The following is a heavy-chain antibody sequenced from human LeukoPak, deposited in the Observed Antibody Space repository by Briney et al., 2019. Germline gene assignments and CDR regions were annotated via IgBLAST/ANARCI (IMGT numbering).Heavy chain of an antibody. CDR1: GYTFTTYA. CDR3: ERTEYYYASGSPTFDP. J-gene: IGHJ5*02. CDR2: IRPYNGHT. D-gene: IGHD3-10*01. Sequence: ASVKVSCKASGYTFTTYAISWVRQAPRQGLEWMRWIRPYNGHTIYAQKLQGRVTMTTDTSTSTAYMELRSLRSNDTAMYYCERTEYYYASGSPTFDPSGEGTLVTASS. V-gene: IGHV1-18*01.